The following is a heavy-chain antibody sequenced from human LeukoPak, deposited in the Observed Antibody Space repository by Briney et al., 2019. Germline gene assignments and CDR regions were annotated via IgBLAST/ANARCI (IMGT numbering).Heavy chain of an antibody. CDR1: GFTFDDYA. CDR3: AKDFIAAPYYYGMDV. Sequence: GGSLRLSCAASGFTFDDYAMHWVRQAPGKGLEWVSLISGDGGSTYYADSVKGRFTISRDNSKNSLYLQMNSLRTEDTALYYCAKDFIAAPYYYGMDVWGQGTTVTASS. J-gene: IGHJ6*02. D-gene: IGHD6-13*01. CDR2: ISGDGGST. V-gene: IGHV3-43*02.